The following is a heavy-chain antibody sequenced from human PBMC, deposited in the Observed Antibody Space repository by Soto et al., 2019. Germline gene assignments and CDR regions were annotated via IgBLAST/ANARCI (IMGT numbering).Heavy chain of an antibody. CDR2: INHSGST. CDR3: ARPGIAAAGLDAFDI. Sequence: TSETLSLTCAVYGGSFSGYYWSWIRQPPGKGLEWIGEINHSGSTNYNPSLKSRVTISVDTSKNQFSLKLSSVTAADTAVYYCARPGIAAAGLDAFDIWGQGTMVT. V-gene: IGHV4-34*01. J-gene: IGHJ3*02. D-gene: IGHD6-13*01. CDR1: GGSFSGYY.